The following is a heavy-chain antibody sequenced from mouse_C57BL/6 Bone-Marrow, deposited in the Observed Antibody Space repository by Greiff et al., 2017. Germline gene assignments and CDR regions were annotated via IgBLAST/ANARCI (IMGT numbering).Heavy chain of an antibody. CDR2: IDPSDSET. D-gene: IGHD4-1*01. J-gene: IGHJ3*01. CDR3: ARTGPWFAY. CDR1: GYTFTSYW. V-gene: IGHV1-52*01. Sequence: QQSCKASGYTFTSYWMHWVKQRPIQGLEWIGNIDPSDSETHYNQKFKDKATLTVDKSSSTAYMQLSSLTSEDSAVYYCARTGPWFAYWGQGTLVTVSA.